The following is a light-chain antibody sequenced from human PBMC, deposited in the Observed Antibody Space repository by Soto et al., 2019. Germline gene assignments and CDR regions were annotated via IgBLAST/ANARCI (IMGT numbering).Light chain of an antibody. CDR3: HQCDIGFPFT. V-gene: IGKV3-15*01. Sequence: EVVMTQSPATLSVSPGERATLSCRASQSVGTKLGWYQQRPGQAPRLLIYGASTRATGVPARFSGSGSGTEFTLTISSLQSQDSAIYYCHQCDIGFPFTFGQGTRLEIK. J-gene: IGKJ5*01. CDR2: GAS. CDR1: QSVGTK.